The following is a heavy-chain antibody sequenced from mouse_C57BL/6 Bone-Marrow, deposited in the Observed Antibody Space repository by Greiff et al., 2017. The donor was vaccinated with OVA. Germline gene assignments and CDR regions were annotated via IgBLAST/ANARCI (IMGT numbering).Heavy chain of an antibody. CDR1: GYTFTSYS. Sequence: VQLQQSGAELVRPGSSVKLSCKASGYTFTSYSMHWVKQRPIQGLEWIGNIDPSDSETHYNQKFKDKATLTVDKSSSTAYMQLSSLTSEDSAVYYCARDSSGYRCAYWGQGTLVTVSA. J-gene: IGHJ3*01. CDR2: IDPSDSET. CDR3: ARDSSGYRCAY. D-gene: IGHD3-2*02. V-gene: IGHV1-52*01.